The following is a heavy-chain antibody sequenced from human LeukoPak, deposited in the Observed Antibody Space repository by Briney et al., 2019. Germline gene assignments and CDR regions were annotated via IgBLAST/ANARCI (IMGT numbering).Heavy chain of an antibody. J-gene: IGHJ4*02. CDR1: GGSISSYY. CDR2: IYYSGST. D-gene: IGHD5-24*01. Sequence: SETLSLTCTVSGGSISSYYWSWIRQPPGKGLEWIGYIYYSGSTNYNPSLKSRVTISVDTSKNQFSLKLSSVTAADTAVYYCARDGGDGYNFFHDYWGQGTLVTVSS. V-gene: IGHV4-59*01. CDR3: ARDGGDGYNFFHDY.